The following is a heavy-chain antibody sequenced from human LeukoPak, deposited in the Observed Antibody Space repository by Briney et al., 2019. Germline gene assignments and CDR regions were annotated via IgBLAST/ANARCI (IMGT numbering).Heavy chain of an antibody. CDR2: ISGRGDST. CDR3: AKDIVVVPAAQIHDAFDI. Sequence: GGSLRLSCAASGFTFSTYAVNWVRQAPGKGLEWVSTISGRGDSTYYADSVKGRFTISRNNSKNTLYLQMNSLRAEDTAVYYCAKDIVVVPAAQIHDAFDIWGQGTMVTVSS. D-gene: IGHD2-2*01. J-gene: IGHJ3*02. V-gene: IGHV3-23*01. CDR1: GFTFSTYA.